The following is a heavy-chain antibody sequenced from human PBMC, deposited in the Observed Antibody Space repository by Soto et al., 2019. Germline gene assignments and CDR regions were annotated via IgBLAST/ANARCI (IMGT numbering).Heavy chain of an antibody. J-gene: IGHJ4*02. CDR3: ARPVGSSSKIYYFDY. Sequence: ASVKVSCKGSGYSFTSYWIGWVRQMPGKGLEWMGIIYPGDSDTRYSPSFQGQVTISADKSISTAYLQWSSLKASDTAMYYCARPVGSSSKIYYFDYWGQGTLVTVSS. CDR2: IYPGDSDT. CDR1: GYSFTSYW. D-gene: IGHD6-6*01. V-gene: IGHV5-51*01.